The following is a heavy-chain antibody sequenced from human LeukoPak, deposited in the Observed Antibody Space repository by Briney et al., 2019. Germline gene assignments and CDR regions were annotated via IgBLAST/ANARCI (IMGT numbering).Heavy chain of an antibody. CDR1: GGSISSSSYY. V-gene: IGHV4-39*07. D-gene: IGHD5-18*01. CDR2: IYHSGST. J-gene: IGHJ3*02. Sequence: PSETLSLTCTVSGGSISSSSYYWGWIRQPPGKGLEWIGSIYHSGSTYYNPSLRSRLTISVDTSKNQFSLKLSSVTAADTAVYYCARRGSRGYSRNDAFDIWGQGTMVTVSS. CDR3: ARRGSRGYSRNDAFDI.